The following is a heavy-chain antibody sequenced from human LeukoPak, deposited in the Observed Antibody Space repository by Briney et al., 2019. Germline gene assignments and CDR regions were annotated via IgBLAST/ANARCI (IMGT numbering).Heavy chain of an antibody. CDR3: ARDLLGEPGNFDY. Sequence: GGSLRLSCVASGFTFSSYWMQWVRQDPRKGLVWVSRINGDGRNIDYADSVRGRFTISRDNAKNTLYLQMNTLRVEDTAVYYCARDLLGEPGNFDYWGQGALVTVSS. CDR1: GFTFSSYW. D-gene: IGHD3-16*01. J-gene: IGHJ4*02. CDR2: INGDGRNI. V-gene: IGHV3-74*01.